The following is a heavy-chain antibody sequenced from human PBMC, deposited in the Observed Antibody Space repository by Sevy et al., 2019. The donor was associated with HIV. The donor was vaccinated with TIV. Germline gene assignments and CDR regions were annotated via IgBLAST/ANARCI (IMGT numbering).Heavy chain of an antibody. D-gene: IGHD6-19*01. CDR2: MNPQSGNT. J-gene: IGHJ4*02. CDR1: GYTFTSYD. V-gene: IGHV1-8*02. Sequence: ASVKVSCTASGYTFTSYDINWVRQAPGQVLEWMGWMNPQSGNTAYARKLQGRVTMTRDTSIRTAYMELTTLRSEDTAVYYCARGSDSSGYRPFDYWGQGTLVTVSS. CDR3: ARGSDSSGYRPFDY.